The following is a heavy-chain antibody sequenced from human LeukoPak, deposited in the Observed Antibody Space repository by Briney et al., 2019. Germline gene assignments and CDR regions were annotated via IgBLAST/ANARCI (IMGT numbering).Heavy chain of an antibody. CDR1: GFTFSSYA. J-gene: IGHJ3*02. CDR2: IYSGGST. V-gene: IGHV3-66*01. CDR3: AREGYSSSWYSRVAFDI. Sequence: GGSLRLSCAASGFTFSSYAMSWVRQAPRKGLEWVSVIYSGGSTYYADSVKGRFTISRDNSKNTLYLQMNSLRAEDTAVYYCAREGYSSSWYSRVAFDIWGQGTMVTVSS. D-gene: IGHD6-13*01.